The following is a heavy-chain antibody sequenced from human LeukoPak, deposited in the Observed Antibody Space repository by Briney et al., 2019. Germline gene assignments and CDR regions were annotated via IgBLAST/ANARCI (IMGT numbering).Heavy chain of an antibody. CDR3: ARGGTSWTLPNDY. V-gene: IGHV3-21*01. CDR2: ITSSSSYI. Sequence: GGSLRLSCAASGFTFSSYEMNWVRQAPGKGLEWVSSITSSSSYIYYADSVKGRFTISRDNAKNSLYLQMNSLRAEDTAVYYCARGGTSWTLPNDYWGQGTLVTVS. D-gene: IGHD2-2*01. CDR1: GFTFSSYE. J-gene: IGHJ4*02.